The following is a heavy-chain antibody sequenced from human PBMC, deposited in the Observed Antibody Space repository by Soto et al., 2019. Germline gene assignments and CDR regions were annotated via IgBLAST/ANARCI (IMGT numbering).Heavy chain of an antibody. CDR2: IYFSGIT. J-gene: IGHJ5*02. D-gene: IGHD3-10*01. Sequence: QVQLQESSPGLVKPSETLSLTCTVSGDSVSSSRYFWSWVRQPPGKGLEWIGNIYFSGITNANPSLKTRCVLSVDTSKNQSSLKLNSVTAADTAVYYCARENWFGIKSENWLDPWGQGTLVTVSS. CDR1: GDSVSSSRYF. V-gene: IGHV4-61*01. CDR3: ARENWFGIKSENWLDP.